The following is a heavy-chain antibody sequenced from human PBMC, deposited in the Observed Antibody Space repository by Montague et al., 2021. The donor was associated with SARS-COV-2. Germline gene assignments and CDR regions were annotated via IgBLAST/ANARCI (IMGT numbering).Heavy chain of an antibody. CDR3: ARHYSATLPSVY. J-gene: IGHJ4*02. Sequence: SETLSLTCTVSGGSISSFYWSWFRQPPGKGLEWIGYISDSGSTNYNPSLTSRVTMSVGTSKNQFSLKVNSVTAADTVVYYCARHYSATLPSVYWGQGTLVTVSS. CDR1: GGSISSFY. D-gene: IGHD2-15*01. V-gene: IGHV4-59*08. CDR2: ISDSGST.